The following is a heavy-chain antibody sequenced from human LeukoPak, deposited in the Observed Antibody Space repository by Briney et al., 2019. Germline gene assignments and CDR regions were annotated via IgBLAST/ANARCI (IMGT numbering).Heavy chain of an antibody. CDR1: GGSISSYY. V-gene: IGHV4-4*07. J-gene: IGHJ4*02. Sequence: PSETLSLTCTASGGSISSYYWSWIRQPAGKGLEWIGRIYTSGSTNYNPSLKSRVTMSVDTSKNQFSLKLSSVTAADTAVYYCATGGYCSGGSCYSSHFDYWGQGTLVTVSS. CDR2: IYTSGST. D-gene: IGHD2-15*01. CDR3: ATGGYCSGGSCYSSHFDY.